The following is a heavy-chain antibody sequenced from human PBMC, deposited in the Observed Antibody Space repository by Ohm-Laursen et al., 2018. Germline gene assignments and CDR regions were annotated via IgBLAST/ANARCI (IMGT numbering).Heavy chain of an antibody. J-gene: IGHJ4*02. D-gene: IGHD5-18*01. CDR1: GGSFSGYY. Sequence: GTLSLTCAVYGGSFSGYYWSWIRQPPGKGLEWIGEINHSGSTNYNPSLKSRVTISVDTSKNQFSLKLSTVTAVDTAVYYCARVGYSRNKRVDYWGPGTLVTVSS. CDR2: INHSGST. V-gene: IGHV4-34*01. CDR3: ARVGYSRNKRVDY.